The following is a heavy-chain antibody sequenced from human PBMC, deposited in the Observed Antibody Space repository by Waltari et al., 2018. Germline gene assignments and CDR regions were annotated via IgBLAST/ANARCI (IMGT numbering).Heavy chain of an antibody. J-gene: IGHJ4*02. CDR3: AKDLVAGTGGDY. V-gene: IGHV3-23*03. Sequence: EVQLFESGGGLIQPGGSLRISCAASGFTFRSYAMSWVRQAPGKGLEWVSVIYSGGTTHYADSVKGRFTISRDNSKNTVYLQMNSLRAEDTAVYYCAKDLVAGTGGDYWGQGTLVTVSS. CDR2: IYSGGTT. D-gene: IGHD6-19*01. CDR1: GFTFRSYA.